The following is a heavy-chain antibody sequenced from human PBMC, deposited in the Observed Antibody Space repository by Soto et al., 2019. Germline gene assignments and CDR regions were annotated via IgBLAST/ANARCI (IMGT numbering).Heavy chain of an antibody. CDR1: GYTFTSYN. CDR2: MNPNSGTT. CDR3: VRYGVAASY. V-gene: IGHV1-8*01. J-gene: IGHJ4*02. D-gene: IGHD2-8*01. Sequence: QVQLVQSGAEVKKPGASVKVSCKASGYTFTSYNINWVRQATGQGLEWMGWMNPNSGTTGYAQKFQDRITLTRDTSITTAYMELSSLRSDDTAIYFCVRYGVAASYWGQGTQVTVSS.